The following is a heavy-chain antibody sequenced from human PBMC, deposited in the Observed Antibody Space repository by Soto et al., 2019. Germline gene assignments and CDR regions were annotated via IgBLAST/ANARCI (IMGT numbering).Heavy chain of an antibody. J-gene: IGHJ4*02. Sequence: GGSLRLSCAASGFTFSSYAMSWVRQAPGKGLEWVSDISGSGGSTYYADSVKGRFTISRDNSKNTLYLQMNSLRAEDTAVYYCAKDYRGPMIVVAADYWGQGTLVTVSS. V-gene: IGHV3-23*01. CDR3: AKDYRGPMIVVAADY. D-gene: IGHD3-22*01. CDR1: GFTFSSYA. CDR2: ISGSGGST.